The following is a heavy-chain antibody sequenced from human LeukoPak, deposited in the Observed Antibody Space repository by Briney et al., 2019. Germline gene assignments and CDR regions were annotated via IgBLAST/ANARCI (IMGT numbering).Heavy chain of an antibody. V-gene: IGHV4-59*12. Sequence: SETLSLTCTVSSGSISSYNWSWIRQPPGKGLEWIGYIHYSGSTNYNPSLKSRVSISVETSKNQFSLKLSSVTAADTAVYYCARAGVTHYYDSSGYKADAFDIWGQGTMVTVSS. J-gene: IGHJ3*02. D-gene: IGHD3-22*01. CDR1: SGSISSYN. CDR3: ARAGVTHYYDSSGYKADAFDI. CDR2: IHYSGST.